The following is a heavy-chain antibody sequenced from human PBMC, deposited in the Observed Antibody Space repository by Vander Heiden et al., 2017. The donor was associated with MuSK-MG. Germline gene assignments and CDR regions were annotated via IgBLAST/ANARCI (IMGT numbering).Heavy chain of an antibody. Sequence: QVQLVESGGGVVQPGRSLRLSCPASGFTFSSYALHWVRQAPGKGLGWVAVISYDGSNKYYADSVKGRFTISRDNSKNTLYLQMNSLRAEDTAVYYCARDGSGWYGPGEPPYFDYWGQGTLVTVSS. V-gene: IGHV3-30*04. CDR1: GFTFSSYA. CDR3: ARDGSGWYGPGEPPYFDY. CDR2: ISYDGSNK. D-gene: IGHD6-19*01. J-gene: IGHJ4*02.